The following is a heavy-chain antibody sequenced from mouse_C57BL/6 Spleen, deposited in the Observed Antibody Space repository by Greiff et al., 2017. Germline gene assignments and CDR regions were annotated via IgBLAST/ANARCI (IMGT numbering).Heavy chain of an antibody. J-gene: IGHJ2*01. CDR2: IRLKSDNYAT. CDR1: GFTFSNYW. D-gene: IGHD1-1*01. Sequence: EVKLVESGGGLVQPGGSMKLSCVASGFTFSNYWMNWVRQSPEKGLEWVAQIRLKSDNYATHYAESVKGRFTISRDDSKSSVYLQMNNLRAEDTGIYYCRGTTVVATNYFDYWGQGTTLTVSS. V-gene: IGHV6-3*01. CDR3: RGTTVVATNYFDY.